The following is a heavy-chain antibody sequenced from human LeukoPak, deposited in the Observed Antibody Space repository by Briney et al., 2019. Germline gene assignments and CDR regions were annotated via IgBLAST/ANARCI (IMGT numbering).Heavy chain of an antibody. V-gene: IGHV5-51*01. D-gene: IGHD6-19*01. Sequence: GESLKISCKGSGYSFINYWTGWVRQMPGKGLEWLGIIYPGDSDTRYSPSFQGQVTISADKSISTAYLQWSSLMASDTAIYYCARQWGGAVAGIDYWGQGTLVTVSS. CDR1: GYSFINYW. J-gene: IGHJ4*02. CDR2: IYPGDSDT. CDR3: ARQWGGAVAGIDY.